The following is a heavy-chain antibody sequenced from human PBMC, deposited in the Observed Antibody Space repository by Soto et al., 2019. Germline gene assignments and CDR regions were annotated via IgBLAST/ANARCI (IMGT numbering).Heavy chain of an antibody. D-gene: IGHD2-15*01. CDR3: TKDAGHCSGVDCFFDT. CDR1: GFTFDAYA. V-gene: IGHV3-9*01. CDR2: LKWNGDNV. J-gene: IGHJ4*02. Sequence: GGSLRLSCEASGFTFDAYAMHWVRQAPGKGLEWVSGLKWNGDNVGYADSVRGRFTISRDNAKNSLYLQMNGLRPEDTAVYYRTKDAGHCSGVDCFFDTWGQGTLVTVSS.